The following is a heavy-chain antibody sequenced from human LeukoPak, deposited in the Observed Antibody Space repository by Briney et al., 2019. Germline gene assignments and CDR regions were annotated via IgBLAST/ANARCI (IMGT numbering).Heavy chain of an antibody. J-gene: IGHJ4*02. CDR1: GYTFTSYG. CDR2: ITSYDRNT. D-gene: IGHD1-26*01. CDR3: ARDVSGSYYAY. Sequence: ASLKVSCKASGYTFTSYGISWVRQAPGQGLEWMGWITSYDRNTNYAQKFQGRVTMTTDTSTSTGYMELRSLRSDDTAVYYCARDVSGSYYAYWGQGTLVTVSS. V-gene: IGHV1-18*01.